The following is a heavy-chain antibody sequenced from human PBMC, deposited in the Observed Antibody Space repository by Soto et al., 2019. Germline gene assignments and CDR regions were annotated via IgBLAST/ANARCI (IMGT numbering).Heavy chain of an antibody. Sequence: SETRSLTCAVDGGPFCGYYWSWIRQPPGKGLEWIGEINHSGSTNYNPSLKSRVTISVDTSKKQCSLKLSYVTAADTAVYYCVRDPGRYSYYNYGMDVWGKGTTVTASS. D-gene: IGHD3-10*01. CDR1: GGPFCGYY. V-gene: IGHV4-34*01. J-gene: IGHJ6*04. CDR2: INHSGST. CDR3: VRDPGRYSYYNYGMDV.